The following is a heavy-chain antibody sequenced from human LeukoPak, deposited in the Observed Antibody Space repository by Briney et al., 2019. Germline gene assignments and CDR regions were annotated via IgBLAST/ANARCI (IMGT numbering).Heavy chain of an antibody. CDR3: ARDSRNYYDSSGYYAGAHFDY. V-gene: IGHV3-7*01. J-gene: IGHJ4*02. CDR1: GFTFDDYG. CDR2: IKQDESEK. Sequence: PGGSLRLSCAASGFTFDDYGMSWVRQAPGKGLEWVANIKQDESEKYYVDSVKGRFTISRDNAKNSLYLQMNSLRAEDTAVYYCARDSRNYYDSSGYYAGAHFDYWGQGTLVTVSS. D-gene: IGHD3-22*01.